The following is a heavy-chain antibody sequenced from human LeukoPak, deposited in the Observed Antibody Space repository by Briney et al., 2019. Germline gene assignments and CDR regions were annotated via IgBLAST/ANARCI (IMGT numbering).Heavy chain of an antibody. CDR2: IYYSGST. D-gene: IGHD3-22*01. J-gene: IGHJ4*02. CDR3: ARTYYYDSSGYYY. V-gene: IGHV4-31*03. CDR1: GGSISSGGYY. Sequence: PSQTLSLTCTVSGGSISSGGYYWSWIRQHPGKGLEWIGYIYYSGSTYYNPSLKSRVTISVDTSKYQFSLKLSSVTAADTAVYYCARTYYYDSSGYYYWGQGTLVTVSS.